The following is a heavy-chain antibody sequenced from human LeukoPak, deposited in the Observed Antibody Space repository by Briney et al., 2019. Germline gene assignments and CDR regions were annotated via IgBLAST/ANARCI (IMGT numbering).Heavy chain of an antibody. J-gene: IGHJ4*02. D-gene: IGHD6-13*01. CDR1: GFTVSSNY. CDR3: ARAPRYSSSWSED. CDR2: IYSGGST. V-gene: IGHV3-53*01. Sequence: GGSLRLSCAASGFTVSSNYMSWVRQAPGKGLEWVSVIYSGGSTYYADSVKGRFTISRDNSKNTLYLQMNSLRAEDTAVYYCARAPRYSSSWSEDWGQGTLVTVSS.